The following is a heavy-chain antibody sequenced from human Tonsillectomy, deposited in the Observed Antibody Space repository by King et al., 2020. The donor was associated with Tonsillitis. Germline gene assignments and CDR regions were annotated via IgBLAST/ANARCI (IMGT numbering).Heavy chain of an antibody. D-gene: IGHD2-15*01. Sequence: VQLVESGAEVKKPGASVKVSCKASGYTFTSYDINWVRQATGQGLEWMGWINPNSGNTSYAQKFQGRGTMTRNTSISTAYMELSSLRPEDTAVYYSAMISSCMCGIGPRRYYFDYCGQGTLFTVSS. CDR3: AMISSCMCGIGPRRYYFDY. J-gene: IGHJ4*02. V-gene: IGHV1-8*02. CDR1: GYTFTSYD. CDR2: INPNSGNT.